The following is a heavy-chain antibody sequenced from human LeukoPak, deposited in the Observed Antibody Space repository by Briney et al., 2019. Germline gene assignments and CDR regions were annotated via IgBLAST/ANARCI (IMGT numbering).Heavy chain of an antibody. D-gene: IGHD2-15*01. V-gene: IGHV3-23*01. J-gene: IGHJ6*03. Sequence: GGSLRLSCAASGFTFSSYAITWVRQAPGKGLEWVSSIRSTGDSTFNADSVKGRFTISRDNSKNTVYLLMNSLRTEDTAVYYCGRSRRINASLYYYMDVWGKGTTVTVSS. CDR3: GRSRRINASLYYYMDV. CDR1: GFTFSSYA. CDR2: IRSTGDST.